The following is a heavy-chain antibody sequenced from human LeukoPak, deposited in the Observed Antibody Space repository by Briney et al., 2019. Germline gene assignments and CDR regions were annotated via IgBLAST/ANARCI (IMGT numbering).Heavy chain of an antibody. Sequence: PGGSLRLSCAASGFTFSNAWMSWVRQAPGEGLEWVGRIKSKTDGGTTDYAAPVKGRFTISRDDSKNTLYLQMNSLKTEDTAVYYCTTELGYCSGGSCYSRSDYFDYWGQGTLVTVSS. J-gene: IGHJ4*02. CDR3: TTELGYCSGGSCYSRSDYFDY. D-gene: IGHD2-15*01. CDR2: IKSKTDGGTT. V-gene: IGHV3-15*01. CDR1: GFTFSNAW.